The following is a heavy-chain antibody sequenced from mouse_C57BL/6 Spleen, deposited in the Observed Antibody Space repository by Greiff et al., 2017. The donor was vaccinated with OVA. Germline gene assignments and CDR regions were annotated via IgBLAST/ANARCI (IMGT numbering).Heavy chain of an antibody. Sequence: QVQLQQPGAELVKPGASVKMSCKASGSTFTSYWITWVKQRPGQGLEWIGDIYPGSGSTNYNEKFKSKPTLTVDTSSSTAYMQISSLASEDSAVYYCARLGDGYHYAMDYWGQGASVTVSS. V-gene: IGHV1-55*01. CDR1: GSTFTSYW. J-gene: IGHJ4*01. D-gene: IGHD2-3*01. CDR2: IYPGSGST. CDR3: ARLGDGYHYAMDY.